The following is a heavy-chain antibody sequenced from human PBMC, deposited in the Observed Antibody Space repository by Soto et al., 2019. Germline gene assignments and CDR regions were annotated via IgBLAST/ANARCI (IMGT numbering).Heavy chain of an antibody. V-gene: IGHV3-48*02. J-gene: IGHJ5*02. D-gene: IGHD2-2*01. Sequence: GGSLRLSCAASGFTFSSYSMNWVRQAPGKGLEWVSYISSSSSTIYYADSVKGRFTISRDNAKNSLYLQMNSLRDEDTAVYYCARGEDCSSTSCYGSWFDPWGQGTLVTVSS. CDR3: ARGEDCSSTSCYGSWFDP. CDR2: ISSSSSTI. CDR1: GFTFSSYS.